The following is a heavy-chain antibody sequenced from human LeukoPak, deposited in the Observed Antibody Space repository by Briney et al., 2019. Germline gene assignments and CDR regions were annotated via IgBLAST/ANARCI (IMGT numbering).Heavy chain of an antibody. CDR3: AMTSTVTTDNN. CDR2: TYNSGSP. CDR1: GGSMSSGDYY. D-gene: IGHD4-17*01. Sequence: SETLSLTCTVSGGSMSSGDYYYTWIRQPPGKGLEWIGFTYNSGSPYYIPSLKSRSTISIDTSKNQFSLKLSSVTAADTAVYYCAMTSTVTTDNNWGQGTLVAVSS. V-gene: IGHV4-30-4*08. J-gene: IGHJ4*02.